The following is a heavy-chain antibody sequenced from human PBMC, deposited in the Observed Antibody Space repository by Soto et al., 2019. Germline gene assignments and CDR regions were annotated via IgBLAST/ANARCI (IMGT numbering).Heavy chain of an antibody. Sequence: CKGSGYSFSHYWIGWVGPMPGEGLEWMGIIYPGDSDTRYSPSFQSQVTISADKSISTAYLQWSSLKASDTAMYYCARQEEDIVVVPAAAFGYWGQGTLVTVSS. D-gene: IGHD2-2*01. CDR1: GYSFSHYW. CDR3: ARQEEDIVVVPAAAFGY. V-gene: IGHV5-51*01. J-gene: IGHJ4*02. CDR2: IYPGDSDT.